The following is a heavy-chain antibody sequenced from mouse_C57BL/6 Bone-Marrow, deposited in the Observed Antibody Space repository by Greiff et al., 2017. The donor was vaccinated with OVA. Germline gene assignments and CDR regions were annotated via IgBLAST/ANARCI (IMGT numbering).Heavy chain of an antibody. Sequence: EVKLMESGGGLVQPGGSLSLSCAASGFTFTDYYMSWVRQPPGKALEWLGFIRNKANGYTTEYSASVKGRFTISRDNSQSILYLQMNALRAEDSATYYCARYHGSSYLYFDVWGTGTTVTVSS. CDR2: IRNKANGYTT. CDR3: ARYHGSSYLYFDV. CDR1: GFTFTDYY. V-gene: IGHV7-3*01. J-gene: IGHJ1*03. D-gene: IGHD1-1*01.